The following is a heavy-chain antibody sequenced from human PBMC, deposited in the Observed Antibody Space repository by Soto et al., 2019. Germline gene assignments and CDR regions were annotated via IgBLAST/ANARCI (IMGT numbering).Heavy chain of an antibody. Sequence: SETLSLTCTVSGGSISPYYWSRIRQPPGKGLEWVGYIYYGGSTSYNPSLKSRVTISVDTSKNQFSLKLNSMTAADTAVYYCARHNYGSGSTYFDYWGQGTLVTVSS. D-gene: IGHD3-10*01. V-gene: IGHV4-59*08. CDR3: ARHNYGSGSTYFDY. CDR2: IYYGGST. CDR1: GGSISPYY. J-gene: IGHJ4*02.